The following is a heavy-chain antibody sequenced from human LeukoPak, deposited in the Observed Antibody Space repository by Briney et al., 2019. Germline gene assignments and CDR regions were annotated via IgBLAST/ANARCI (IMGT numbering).Heavy chain of an antibody. Sequence: GGSLRLSCAAPGFTFSSYGMPWVRQAPGKGLEWVAVISYDGSNKYYADSVKGRFTISRDNSKNTLYLQMNSLRAEDTAVYYCAKDESLRDWGQGTLVTVSS. CDR1: GFTFSSYG. D-gene: IGHD4-17*01. CDR2: ISYDGSNK. CDR3: AKDESLRD. J-gene: IGHJ4*02. V-gene: IGHV3-30*18.